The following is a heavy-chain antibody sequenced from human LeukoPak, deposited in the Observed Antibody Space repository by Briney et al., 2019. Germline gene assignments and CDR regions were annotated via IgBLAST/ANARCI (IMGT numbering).Heavy chain of an antibody. Sequence: SVNVSCKVSGGTFSSYAISWVRQAPGQGLEWMGGIIPIFGTANYAQKFQGRVTITADESTSTAYMELSSLRSEDTAVYYCATYLPYYYYMDVWGKGTTVTVSS. V-gene: IGHV1-69*13. J-gene: IGHJ6*03. CDR2: IIPIFGTA. CDR3: ATYLPYYYYMDV. CDR1: GGTFSSYA.